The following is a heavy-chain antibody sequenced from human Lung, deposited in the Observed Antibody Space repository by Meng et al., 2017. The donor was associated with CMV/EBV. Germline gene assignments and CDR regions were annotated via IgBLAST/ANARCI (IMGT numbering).Heavy chain of an antibody. D-gene: IGHD5-24*01. Sequence: SXXVSCKSSGGNFNGYSISWVRQAPGQGLEWMGRILPVLDLTNYSQKFQGRVTITADKETSTAYMELRSLTSDDTAVYYCARDVMATTWGQGTLVTVSS. J-gene: IGHJ5*02. CDR1: GGNFNGYS. V-gene: IGHV1-69*04. CDR2: ILPVLDLT. CDR3: ARDVMATT.